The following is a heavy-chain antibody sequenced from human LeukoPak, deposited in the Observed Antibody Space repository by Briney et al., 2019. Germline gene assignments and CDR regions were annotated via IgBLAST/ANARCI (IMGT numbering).Heavy chain of an antibody. CDR1: GFTFSSYA. CDR2: ISGSGGST. Sequence: GGSLRLSCAASGFTFSSYAMSWVRQAPGKGLEWVSAISGSGGSTYYADSVKGRFTISRDNSKNTLYLQMNSLRAEDTAAYYCAKTALSGSYYLSHYYFDYWGQGTLVTVSS. D-gene: IGHD1-26*01. V-gene: IGHV3-23*01. CDR3: AKTALSGSYYLSHYYFDY. J-gene: IGHJ4*02.